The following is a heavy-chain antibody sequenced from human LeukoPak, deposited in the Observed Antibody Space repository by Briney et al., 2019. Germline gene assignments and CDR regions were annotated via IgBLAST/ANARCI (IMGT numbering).Heavy chain of an antibody. J-gene: IGHJ6*03. CDR2: IIPIFGTA. CDR3: ARAYDFWSSPMDV. D-gene: IGHD3-3*01. CDR1: GGTFSSYA. Sequence: SVKVFCKASGGTFSSYAISWVRQAPGQGLEWMGGIIPIFGTANYAQKFQGRVTITTDESTSTAYMELSSLRSEDTAVYYCARAYDFWSSPMDVWGKGTTVTVSS. V-gene: IGHV1-69*05.